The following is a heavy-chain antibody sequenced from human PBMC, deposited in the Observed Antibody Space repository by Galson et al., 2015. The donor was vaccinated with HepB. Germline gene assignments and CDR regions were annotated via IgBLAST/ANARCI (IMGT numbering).Heavy chain of an antibody. Sequence: SETLSLTCTVSGGSIRNPDYCWSWIRQSPGKGLEWLGYVFYSGTTIYNPSLRSRISISVDTSRNQFFLKMRFMASADTAVFFCATTPTYGLRDPRTHFDIWGPGKLVSVSS. CDR1: GGSIRNPDYC. CDR2: VFYSGTT. V-gene: IGHV4-61*08. D-gene: IGHD4-17*01. CDR3: ATTPTYGLRDPRTHFDI. J-gene: IGHJ3*02.